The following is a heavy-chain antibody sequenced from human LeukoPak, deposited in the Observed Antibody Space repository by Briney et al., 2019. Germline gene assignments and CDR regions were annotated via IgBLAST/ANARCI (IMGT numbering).Heavy chain of an antibody. D-gene: IGHD6-13*01. V-gene: IGHV3-7*01. CDR2: IKQDGSEK. CDR3: ARDSIAAAGLYGMDV. Sequence: PGGSLRLSCAASGFTFSSYWMSWVRQAPGKGLEWVANIKQDGSEKYYVDSVKGRFTISRDNAKNTLYLQMNSLRAEDTAVYYCARDSIAAAGLYGMDVWGQGTTVAVSS. J-gene: IGHJ6*02. CDR1: GFTFSSYW.